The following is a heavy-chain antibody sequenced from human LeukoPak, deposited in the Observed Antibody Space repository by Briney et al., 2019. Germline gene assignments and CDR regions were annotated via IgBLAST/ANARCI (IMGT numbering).Heavy chain of an antibody. V-gene: IGHV1-46*01. CDR3: ARVAYSGSYHDAFDI. CDR2: INPSGGST. D-gene: IGHD1-26*01. Sequence: ASVKVSCKASGYTFTSYYTHWVRPAPGQGLEWMGIINPSGGSTSYAQKFQGRVTMTRDTSTSTVYMELSSLRSEDTAVYYCARVAYSGSYHDAFDIWGQGTMVTVSS. CDR1: GYTFTSYY. J-gene: IGHJ3*02.